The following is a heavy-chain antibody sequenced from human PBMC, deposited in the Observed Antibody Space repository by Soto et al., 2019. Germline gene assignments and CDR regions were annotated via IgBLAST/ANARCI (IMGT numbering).Heavy chain of an antibody. CDR2: VYDSGLT. V-gene: IGHV4-59*08. CDR3: AAAGSLYFYYYMDV. CDR1: GGSITGYS. D-gene: IGHD6-13*01. J-gene: IGHJ6*03. Sequence: QVQLQESGPGLVKPSETLSLTCTVSGGSITGYSWSWIRQPPGKGLEWLGYVYDSGLTNYNPSLKSRVRMALNMSKNQFSLQLSSLTAADTAVYYCAAAGSLYFYYYMDVWGKGTTVTVSS.